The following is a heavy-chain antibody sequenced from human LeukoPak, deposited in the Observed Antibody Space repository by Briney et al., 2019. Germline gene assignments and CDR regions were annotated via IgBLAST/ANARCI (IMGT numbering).Heavy chain of an antibody. CDR1: GGSFSGYY. J-gene: IGHJ6*02. D-gene: IGHD1-26*01. CDR3: ARAAPIVGATAYYYGMDV. Sequence: SETLSLTCAVYGGSFSGYYWSWIRQPPGKGLEWIGEINHSGSTNYNPSPKSRVTISVDTSKNQFSLKLSSVTAADTAVYYCARAAPIVGATAYYYGMDVWGQGTTVTVSS. CDR2: INHSGST. V-gene: IGHV4-34*01.